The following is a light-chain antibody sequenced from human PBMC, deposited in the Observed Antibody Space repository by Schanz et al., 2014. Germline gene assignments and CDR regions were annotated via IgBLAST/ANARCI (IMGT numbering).Light chain of an antibody. J-gene: IGLJ2*01. CDR3: SSYAGSNNWGV. V-gene: IGLV2-8*01. Sequence: SALTQPASVSGSPGQSITISCTGTSSDVGGYDFVSWYQQHPGKAPKLMIYEVSKRPSGVPDRFSGSKSGNTASLTVSGLQAEDEADYYCSSYAGSNNWGVFGGGTKLTVL. CDR1: SSDVGGYDF. CDR2: EVS.